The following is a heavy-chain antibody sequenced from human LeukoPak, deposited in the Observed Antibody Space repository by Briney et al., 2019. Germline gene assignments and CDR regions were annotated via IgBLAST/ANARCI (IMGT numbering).Heavy chain of an antibody. V-gene: IGHV1-18*04. CDR1: GYTFTGYY. Sequence: GASVKVSCKASGYTFTGYYMHWVRQAPGQGLGWMGWISAYNGNTNYAQKLQGRVTMTTDTSTSTAYMELRSLRYDDTALYYCARGGRWELPRPYAFDIWGQGTMVTVSS. J-gene: IGHJ3*02. D-gene: IGHD1-26*01. CDR3: ARGGRWELPRPYAFDI. CDR2: ISAYNGNT.